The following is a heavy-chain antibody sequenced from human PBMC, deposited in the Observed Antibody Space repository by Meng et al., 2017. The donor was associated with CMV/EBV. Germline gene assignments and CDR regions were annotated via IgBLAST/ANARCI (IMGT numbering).Heavy chain of an antibody. CDR2: INPNSAGT. V-gene: IGHV1-2*06. CDR1: YYSIIGHD. J-gene: IGHJ4*02. CDR3: TRSWIDSFTPDFDY. Sequence: VQLVQSGRKVKRPAASVKVSCKASYYSIIGHDSHWVRQAPGQGLEWMGRINPNSAGTNYVEKFQGRVTMTRDTSNNIVYMELTRLTSDDTAVYYCTRSWIDSFTPDFDYWGQGTLVTVSS. D-gene: IGHD2-2*03.